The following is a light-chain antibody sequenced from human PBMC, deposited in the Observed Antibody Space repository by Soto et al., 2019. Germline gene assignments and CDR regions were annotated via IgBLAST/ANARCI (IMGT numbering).Light chain of an antibody. CDR2: DVS. J-gene: IGLJ2*01. CDR1: SSDIGGYTY. Sequence: QSALTQPASVSGSPGQSITISCTGTSSDIGGYTYVSWYQQHPGKAPRLLIYDVSNRPSGVSNRFSASKSGNTASLTISGLQAEDESDYYCSSYTSSDTLVFGGGTKLTVL. V-gene: IGLV2-14*01. CDR3: SSYTSSDTLV.